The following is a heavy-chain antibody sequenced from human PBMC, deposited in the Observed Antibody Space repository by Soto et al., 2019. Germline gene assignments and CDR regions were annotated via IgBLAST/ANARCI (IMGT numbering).Heavy chain of an antibody. J-gene: IGHJ4*02. CDR2: IYYSGST. V-gene: IGHV4-59*01. CDR1: GGSISSYY. CDR3: ARSPTYYDFWSGYYTGSGFDY. Sequence: SETLSLTCTVSGGSISSYYWSWIRQPPGKGLEWIGYIYYSGSTNYNPSLKSRVTISVDTSKNQFSLKLSSVTAADTAVDYCARSPTYYDFWSGYYTGSGFDYWGQGTLVTVSS. D-gene: IGHD3-3*01.